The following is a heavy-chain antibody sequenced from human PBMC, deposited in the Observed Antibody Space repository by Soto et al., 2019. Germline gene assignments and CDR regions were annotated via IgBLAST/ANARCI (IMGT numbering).Heavy chain of an antibody. V-gene: IGHV1-69*13. Sequence: SVKGSCKISVGTFSSYAISWVRQAPGQGLEWMGGIIPIFGTANYAQKFQGRVTITADESTRTAYMELSSLRSEDTAVYYCAREADYDSSGYYYLYWGQGTLVTVSS. CDR1: VGTFSSYA. CDR2: IIPIFGTA. D-gene: IGHD3-22*01. J-gene: IGHJ4*02. CDR3: AREADYDSSGYYYLY.